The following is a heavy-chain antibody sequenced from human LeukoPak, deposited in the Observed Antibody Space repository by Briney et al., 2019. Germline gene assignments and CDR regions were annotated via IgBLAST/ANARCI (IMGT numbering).Heavy chain of an antibody. Sequence: GGSLRLSCAASGFTFSSYAMSWVRQAPGKGLECISVISGSGGNTYYADSVKGRFTISRDNSKNTLYLQIHSLRAEDTALYYCATNWNLDYWGQEPWSPSPQ. V-gene: IGHV3-23*01. CDR2: ISGSGGNT. D-gene: IGHD1-1*01. J-gene: IGHJ4*01. CDR3: ATNWNLDY. CDR1: GFTFSSYA.